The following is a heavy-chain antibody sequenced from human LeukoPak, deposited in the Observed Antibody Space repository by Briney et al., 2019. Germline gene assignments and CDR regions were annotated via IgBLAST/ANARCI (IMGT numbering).Heavy chain of an antibody. CDR2: IRYDGSNK. Sequence: PGGSLRLSCAASGFSFSSYGMHWVRQAPGKGLEWVAFIRYDGSNKYYADSVKGRFTISRDNSKNTLYLQMNSLRAEDTAVYYCAKDGRLSVPAAILDIWGQGTMVTVSS. CDR1: GFSFSSYG. D-gene: IGHD2-2*01. CDR3: AKDGRLSVPAAILDI. J-gene: IGHJ3*02. V-gene: IGHV3-30*02.